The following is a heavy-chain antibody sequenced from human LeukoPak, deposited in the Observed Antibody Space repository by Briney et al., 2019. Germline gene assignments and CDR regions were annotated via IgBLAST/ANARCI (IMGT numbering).Heavy chain of an antibody. CDR1: GFTFYNYW. Sequence: GGSLGLSCAASGFTFYNYWMTWVRQAPGKGLEWVANIKQDGSEKYYLGSVRGRFTISRDNTENSLYLQVNSLRADDTAVYYCARVSGGFGTYRVDYWGQGTLVTVSS. CDR3: ARVSGGFGTYRVDY. V-gene: IGHV3-7*01. D-gene: IGHD1-26*01. J-gene: IGHJ4*02. CDR2: IKQDGSEK.